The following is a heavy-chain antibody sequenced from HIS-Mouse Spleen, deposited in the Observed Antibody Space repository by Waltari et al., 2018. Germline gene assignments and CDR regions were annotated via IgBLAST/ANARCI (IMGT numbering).Heavy chain of an antibody. CDR3: ARQLHSNYVILTGYYAFDI. D-gene: IGHD3-9*01. Sequence: QVQLQESGPGLVKPSETLSLTCTVSGGSISSYYWSWIRQPAGKGLEWFGRSYTSGGTNDHPSLKRRVTMSVDTSKNQFSLKLSSVTAADTDVYYCARQLHSNYVILTGYYAFDIWGQGKMVTVSS. J-gene: IGHJ3*02. CDR1: GGSISSYY. CDR2: SYTSGGT. V-gene: IGHV4-4*07.